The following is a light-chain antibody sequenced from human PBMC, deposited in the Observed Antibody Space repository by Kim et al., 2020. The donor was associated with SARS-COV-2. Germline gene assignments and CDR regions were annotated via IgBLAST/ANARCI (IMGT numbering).Light chain of an antibody. CDR2: AAS. CDR1: QSISSY. CDR3: QQSYSTPPLT. J-gene: IGKJ4*01. V-gene: IGKV1-39*01. Sequence: DIQMTQSPSSLSASVGDRVTITCRASQSISSYLNWYQQKPGKAPTLLIYAASSLQSGVPSRFSGSGSGTDFTLTISSLQPEDFATYYCQQSYSTPPLTFGGGTKLEI.